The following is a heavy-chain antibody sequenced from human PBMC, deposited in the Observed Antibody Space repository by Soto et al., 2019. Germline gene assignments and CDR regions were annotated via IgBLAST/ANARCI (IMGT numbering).Heavy chain of an antibody. Sequence: QVQLVQSGAEVKKPGASVKVSCKASGYTFTSYGISWVRQAPGQGLEWMGWISAYNDNTNYAQKLQGRVTMTTDTSTSKADMELRSLRSDDTAVYYCARDLAGAGAGNREFDYWGQGTLVTVSS. J-gene: IGHJ4*02. D-gene: IGHD6-19*01. V-gene: IGHV1-18*04. CDR3: ARDLAGAGAGNREFDY. CDR1: GYTFTSYG. CDR2: ISAYNDNT.